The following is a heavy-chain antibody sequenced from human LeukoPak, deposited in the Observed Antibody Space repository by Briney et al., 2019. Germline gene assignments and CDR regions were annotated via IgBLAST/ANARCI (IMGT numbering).Heavy chain of an antibody. CDR2: IIPIFGTA. CDR3: ATDRAAAGTRWFDP. J-gene: IGHJ5*02. V-gene: IGHV1-69*05. CDR1: GGTFSSYA. Sequence: ASVKVSCKASGGTFSSYAISWVRQAPGQGLEWMGGIIPIFGTANYAQKFQGRVTITTDESTSTAYMELSSLRSEDTAVYYCATDRAAAGTRWFDPWGQGTLVTVSS. D-gene: IGHD6-13*01.